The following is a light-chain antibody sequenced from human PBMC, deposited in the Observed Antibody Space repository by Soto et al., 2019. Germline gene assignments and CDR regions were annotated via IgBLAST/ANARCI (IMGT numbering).Light chain of an antibody. CDR2: RAS. J-gene: IGKJ5*01. V-gene: IGKV3-15*01. Sequence: ETVMTQSPATLSVSPGERTTLSCRASQSVGSLLAWYQQKPGQAPRLLIYRASSRATGIPARFSGSGFGTEFTLTISSLQPEDFAVYYCEQYNNWFSITFGQGTRLEIK. CDR3: EQYNNWFSIT. CDR1: QSVGSL.